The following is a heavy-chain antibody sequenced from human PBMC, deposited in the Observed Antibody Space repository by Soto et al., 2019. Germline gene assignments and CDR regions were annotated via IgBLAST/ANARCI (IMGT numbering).Heavy chain of an antibody. Sequence: GGSLRLSCAASGFTFSSYGMHWVRQAPGKGLEWVAVISYDGSNKYYADSVKGRFTISRDNSKNMLYLQMNSLRAEDTAVYYCARDDGVAATYFQDWGQGTLVTVSS. CDR2: ISYDGSNK. V-gene: IGHV3-30*03. CDR1: GFTFSSYG. D-gene: IGHD1-26*01. J-gene: IGHJ1*01. CDR3: ARDDGVAATYFQD.